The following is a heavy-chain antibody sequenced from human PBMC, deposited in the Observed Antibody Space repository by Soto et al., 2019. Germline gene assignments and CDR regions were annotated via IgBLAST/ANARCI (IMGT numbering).Heavy chain of an antibody. CDR3: ARSLYGGNSPNWFDP. CDR1: GFSLSNARMG. D-gene: IGHD4-17*01. V-gene: IGHV2-26*01. CDR2: IFSNDEN. Sequence: QVTLKESGPVLVKPTETLTLTCTVSGFSLSNARMGVSWICQPPGKALEWLAHIFSNDENSYSTSLKSRLTITKDTSKSPVVLTMTNMDPVDTATYYCARSLYGGNSPNWFDPWGQGTLVTVSS. J-gene: IGHJ5*02.